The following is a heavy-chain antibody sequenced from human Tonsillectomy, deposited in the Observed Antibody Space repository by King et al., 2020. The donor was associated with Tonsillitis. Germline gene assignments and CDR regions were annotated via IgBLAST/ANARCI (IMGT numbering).Heavy chain of an antibody. CDR3: APPSRSSISCYRRICYFDLAMAV. CDR1: GSSLTELS. J-gene: IGHJ6*02. CDR2: IDPEDDEI. V-gene: IGHV1-24*01. D-gene: IGHD2-2*01. Sequence: QLVQSGAEVKKPGASVKVSCKVSGSSLTELSMHWVRQAPGKGLEWMGGIDPEDDEIIQAQKFQGRVTMTEDTSTDTAYMELSSLRSEDSAVYYCAPPSRSSISCYRRICYFDLAMAVWGQGTTVTVSS.